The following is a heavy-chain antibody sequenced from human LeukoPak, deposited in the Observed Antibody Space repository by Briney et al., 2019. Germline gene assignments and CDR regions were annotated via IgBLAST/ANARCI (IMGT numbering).Heavy chain of an antibody. J-gene: IGHJ4*02. V-gene: IGHV1-2*02. CDR3: ARVDATSLAVHY. CDR1: GYTFTGYY. Sequence: ASVKVSCKASGYTFTGYYLNWVRQAPGQGLEWMGRINPNSGGTNSGQKFQGRVTMTRDTSISTAYLELSSLTFDDTAVYYCARVDATSLAVHYWGQGTLVTVSS. D-gene: IGHD5-24*01. CDR2: INPNSGGT.